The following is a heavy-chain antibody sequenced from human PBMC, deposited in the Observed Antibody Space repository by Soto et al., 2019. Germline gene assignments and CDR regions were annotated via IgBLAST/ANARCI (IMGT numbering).Heavy chain of an antibody. D-gene: IGHD6-6*01. CDR2: INHSGST. J-gene: IGHJ4*02. CDR1: GGSFSGYY. CDR3: ARVGRSSSFDY. Sequence: PSETLSLTCAVYGGSFSGYYWSWIRQPPGKGLEWIGEINHSGSTNYNPSLKSRVTISVDTSKNQFSLKLGSVTAADTAVYYCARVGRSSSFDYWGQGTLVTVSS. V-gene: IGHV4-34*01.